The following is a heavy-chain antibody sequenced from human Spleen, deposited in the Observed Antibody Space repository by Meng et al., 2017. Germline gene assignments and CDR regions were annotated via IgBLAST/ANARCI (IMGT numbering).Heavy chain of an antibody. CDR2: ISAYNGNT. J-gene: IGHJ4*02. CDR1: GYTFTSYG. D-gene: IGHD2-15*01. CDR3: TILSHCTGGTCYPYDY. Sequence: QVQLVQSGAEGKKPGASVKVSCKTSGYTFTSYGISWVRQAPGQGLEWMGWISAYNGNTNYAQKFQGGVTMTTDTSTSTAYMELRSLRSDDTAVYYCTILSHCTGGTCYPYDYWGQGTLVTVSS. V-gene: IGHV1-18*01.